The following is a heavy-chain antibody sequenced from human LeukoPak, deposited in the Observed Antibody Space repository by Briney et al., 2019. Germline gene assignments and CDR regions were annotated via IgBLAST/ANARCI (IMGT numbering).Heavy chain of an antibody. J-gene: IGHJ6*03. CDR2: IYYSGST. V-gene: IGHV4-59*01. Sequence: SETLSLTCTVSGGSISSYYWSWIRQPPGKGLEWIGYIYYSGSTNYNPSPKSRVTISVDTSKNQFSLKLSSVTAADTAVYYCARRKYYYYMDVWGKGTTVTVSS. CDR3: ARRKYYYYMDV. CDR1: GGSISSYY.